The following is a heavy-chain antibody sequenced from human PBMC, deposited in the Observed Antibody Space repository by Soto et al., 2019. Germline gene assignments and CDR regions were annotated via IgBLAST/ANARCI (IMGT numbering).Heavy chain of an antibody. CDR1: GFTFSSYA. J-gene: IGHJ3*01. V-gene: IGHV3-30*04. Sequence: QVQLVESGGGVVQPGRSLRLSCAASGFTFSSYAMHWVRQAPGKGLEWVEVVSHDGKTEYHAASVKGRFTISRDTSANILSLLMNSLRDEDTAVYYCGREPYISGHYSGGCDVWGQGTMVTVSS. CDR2: VSHDGKTE. D-gene: IGHD3-22*01. CDR3: GREPYISGHYSGGCDV.